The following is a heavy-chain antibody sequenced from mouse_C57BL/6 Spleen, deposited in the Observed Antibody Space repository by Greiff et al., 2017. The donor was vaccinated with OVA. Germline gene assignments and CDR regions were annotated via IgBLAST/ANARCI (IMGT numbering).Heavy chain of an antibody. CDR2: IYPGSGST. Sequence: QVQLKESGAELVKPGASVKMSCKASGYTFTSYWITWVKQRPGQGLEWIGDIYPGSGSTNYNEKFKSKATLTVDTSSSTAYMQLSSLTSEDSAVYYCAREDGTWFAYWGQGTLVTVSA. J-gene: IGHJ3*01. D-gene: IGHD3-3*01. CDR3: AREDGTWFAY. V-gene: IGHV1-55*01. CDR1: GYTFTSYW.